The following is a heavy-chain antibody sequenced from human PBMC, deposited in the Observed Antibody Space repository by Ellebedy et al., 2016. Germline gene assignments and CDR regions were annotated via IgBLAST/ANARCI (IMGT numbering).Heavy chain of an antibody. Sequence: GESLKISXRGTGYSFSHHWIAWVRQMPGKGLEYMGIIYPGDSDTRYSPSFEGRVTISADKSVSTVYLQWNSLTPSDTAMYYCARRGGRSEYFKSLYYFELWGQGTPVTVSS. CDR1: GYSFSHHW. J-gene: IGHJ4*02. D-gene: IGHD3-3*01. CDR3: ARRGGRSEYFKSLYYFEL. V-gene: IGHV5-51*01. CDR2: IYPGDSDT.